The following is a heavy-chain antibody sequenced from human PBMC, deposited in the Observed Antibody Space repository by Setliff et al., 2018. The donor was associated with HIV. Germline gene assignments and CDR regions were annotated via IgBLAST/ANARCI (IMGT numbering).Heavy chain of an antibody. D-gene: IGHD5-18*01. V-gene: IGHV4-39*01. Sequence: SETLSLTCSVSGVSINRTDHYWGWIRQSPGERLEWIGSVSQSGSTYYNPSLKSRVTISVDTSKNQFSLKLNSVTAADTAVYYCARTRGYTYGYIDSWAQGTLVTSPQ. CDR3: ARTRGYTYGYIDS. J-gene: IGHJ4*02. CDR1: GVSINRTDHY. CDR2: VSQSGST.